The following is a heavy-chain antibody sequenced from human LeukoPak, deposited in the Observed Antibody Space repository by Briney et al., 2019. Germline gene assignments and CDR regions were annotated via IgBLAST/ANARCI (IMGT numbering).Heavy chain of an antibody. CDR2: INPSGGST. D-gene: IGHD5-18*01. V-gene: IGHV1-46*01. CDR1: GYTFTSYA. Sequence: GASVKVSCKASGYTFTSYAMHWVRQAPGQGLEWMGIINPSGGSTSYAQKFQGRVTMTRDTSTSTVYMELSSLRSEDTAVYYCARRPPRSTWIQLWYFDYWGQGTLVTVSS. CDR3: ARRPPRSTWIQLWYFDY. J-gene: IGHJ4*02.